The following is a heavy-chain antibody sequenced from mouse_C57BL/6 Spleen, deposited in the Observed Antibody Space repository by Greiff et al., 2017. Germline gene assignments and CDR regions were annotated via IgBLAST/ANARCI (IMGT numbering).Heavy chain of an antibody. CDR1: GYTFTSYG. Sequence: VQLQESGAELARPGASVKLSCKASGYTFTSYGISWVKQRTGQGLEWIGEIYPRSGNTYYNEKFKGKATLTADKSSSTAYMELRSLTSEDSSVYFCARRCDGYYFDYWGQGTTLTVSS. CDR2: IYPRSGNT. J-gene: IGHJ2*01. D-gene: IGHD2-3*01. CDR3: ARRCDGYYFDY. V-gene: IGHV1-81*01.